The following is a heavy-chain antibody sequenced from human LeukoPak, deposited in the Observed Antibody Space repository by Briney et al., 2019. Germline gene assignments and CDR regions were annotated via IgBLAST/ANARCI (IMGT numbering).Heavy chain of an antibody. V-gene: IGHV4-59*01. Sequence: PSETLSLTCTVSGGSMSSYYWSCIRQPPGKGLEWIGYIYYSGSTNYNPSLKSRVTISVDTSKNQFSLKLSSVTAADTAVYYCAMSRYSYGFPFGYWGQGTRVTVSS. CDR3: AMSRYSYGFPFGY. J-gene: IGHJ4*02. CDR1: GGSMSSYY. CDR2: IYYSGST. D-gene: IGHD5-18*01.